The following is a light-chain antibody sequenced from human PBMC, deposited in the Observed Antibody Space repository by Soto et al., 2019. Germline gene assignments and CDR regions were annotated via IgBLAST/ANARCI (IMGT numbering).Light chain of an antibody. V-gene: IGLV1-40*01. CDR3: QSYDSTLRGLV. CDR2: AYT. J-gene: IGLJ2*01. Sequence: QSVLTQPPSVSGAPGQGVTISCTGSASNIGASFDVHWYQQLPGAAPKLLIYAYTNRPSGVPDRFSGSKSGPSASLAITALQAEYEADYYCQSYDSTLRGLVFGGGTKLTVL. CDR1: ASNIGASFD.